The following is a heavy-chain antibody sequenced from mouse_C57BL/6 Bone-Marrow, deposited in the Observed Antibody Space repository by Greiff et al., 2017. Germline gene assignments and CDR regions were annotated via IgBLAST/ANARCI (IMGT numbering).Heavy chain of an antibody. V-gene: IGHV5-6*02. CDR2: ISSGGSYT. CDR1: GFTFSSYG. CDR3: ARTTTVVDYAMDY. J-gene: IGHJ4*01. D-gene: IGHD1-1*01. Sequence: EVKVEESGGDLVKPGGSLKLTCAASGFTFSSYGLSWVRQTPDKRLEWVATISSGGSYTYYPDSVTGRFTISRDNAKNPLYLKMSSLKSEDTAMYYCARTTTVVDYAMDYWGQGTSVTVSS.